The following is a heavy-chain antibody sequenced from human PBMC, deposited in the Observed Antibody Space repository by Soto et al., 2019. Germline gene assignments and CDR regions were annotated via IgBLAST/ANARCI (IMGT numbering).Heavy chain of an antibody. V-gene: IGHV1-69*01. CDR1: GDTFKNSV. D-gene: IGHD3-10*01. CDR3: VAELDFGKLSDV. CDR2: TIPLFGST. J-gene: IGHJ6*02. Sequence: VQLVQSGVEVKKPGSSVRVSCKASGDTFKNSVISWVRQAPGQGLEWMGGTIPLFGSTDYAQKFQGRLTITTDESTPTAYMEVSRLTSEDTAVYYCVAELDFGKLSDVWGQGTTVIVSS.